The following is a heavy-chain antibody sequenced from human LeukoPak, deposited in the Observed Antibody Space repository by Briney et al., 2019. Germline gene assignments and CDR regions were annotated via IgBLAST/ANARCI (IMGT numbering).Heavy chain of an antibody. CDR1: GFTFSSYA. Sequence: PGGSLRLSCAASGFTFSSYAMSWVRRAPGKGLEWVSAISGSGGSTYYADSVKGRFTISRDNSKNTLYLQMNSLRAEDTAVYYCATDDILIVGAWHYFDYWGQGTLVTVSS. D-gene: IGHD1-26*01. CDR2: ISGSGGST. CDR3: ATDDILIVGAWHYFDY. J-gene: IGHJ4*02. V-gene: IGHV3-23*01.